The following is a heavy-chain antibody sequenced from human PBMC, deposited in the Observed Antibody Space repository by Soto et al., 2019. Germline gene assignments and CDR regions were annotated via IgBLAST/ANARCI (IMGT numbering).Heavy chain of an antibody. J-gene: IGHJ4*02. V-gene: IGHV1-69*01. CDR1: GGTFSSYA. Sequence: QVQLVQSGAEVKKPGSSVKVSCKASGGTFSSYAISWVRQAPGQELEWMGGIIPIFGTANYAQKFQGRVKITADESTSTAYQELGRLRSEDKGVYYCSRGSGHGQYVRVAQFDHWGQGTLVTVSS. D-gene: IGHD1-26*01. CDR3: SRGSGHGQYVRVAQFDH. CDR2: IIPIFGTA.